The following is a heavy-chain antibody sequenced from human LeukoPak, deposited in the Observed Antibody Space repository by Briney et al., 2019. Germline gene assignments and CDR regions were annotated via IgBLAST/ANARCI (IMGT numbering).Heavy chain of an antibody. CDR1: GGSISSYY. V-gene: IGHV4-59*01. CDR2: IYYSGST. D-gene: IGHD1-7*01. CDR3: ARLHRDWNYARLYYYYYMDV. J-gene: IGHJ6*03. Sequence: SETLSLTCTVSGGSISSYYWSWIRQPPGKGLEWIGYIYYSGSTNYNPSLKSRVTISVDTSKSQFSLKLSSVTAADTAVYYCARLHRDWNYARLYYYYYMDVWGKGTTVTVS.